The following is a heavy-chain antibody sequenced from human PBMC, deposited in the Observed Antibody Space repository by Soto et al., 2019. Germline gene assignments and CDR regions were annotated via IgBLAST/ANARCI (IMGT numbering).Heavy chain of an antibody. V-gene: IGHV4-59*01. CDR2: IFYSRST. J-gene: IGHJ4*02. Sequence: SETLSLTCSVSGGSISSYYLSWIRQPPGKGLEWIGYIFYSRSTNYNPSLKSRVTMSIDTSKNQFSLKLSSVTAADTAVYYCARVTINVSTYYFVYWGQGTLVTVSS. CDR3: ARVTINVSTYYFVY. CDR1: GGSISSYY.